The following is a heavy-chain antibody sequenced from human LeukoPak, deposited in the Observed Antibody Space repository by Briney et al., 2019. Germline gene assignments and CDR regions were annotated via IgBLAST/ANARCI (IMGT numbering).Heavy chain of an antibody. V-gene: IGHV1-2*04. CDR3: ARSAGSAFFDY. CDR2: IYSDSGGT. Sequence: ASVKVSCKASGYTFTGFYIHWVRQAPGQGLEWMGWIYSDSGGTNYAQKFQGWVTMTRDTSISTAYMELSRLTSDDTAVYYCARSAGSAFFDYWGQGTLVTVSS. J-gene: IGHJ4*02. D-gene: IGHD2-15*01. CDR1: GYTFTGFY.